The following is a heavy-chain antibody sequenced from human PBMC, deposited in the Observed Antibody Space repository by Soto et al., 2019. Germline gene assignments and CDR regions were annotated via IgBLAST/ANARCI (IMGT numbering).Heavy chain of an antibody. CDR3: ARDQARSSGWSPDAFDI. V-gene: IGHV3-64*01. D-gene: IGHD6-19*01. CDR1: GFTFSSYA. J-gene: IGHJ3*02. CDR2: ISSNGGST. Sequence: GGSLRLSCAASGFTFSSYAMHWVRQAPGKGLEYVSAISSNGGSTYYANSVKGRFTISRDNSKNTLYLQMGSLRAEDMAVYYCARDQARSSGWSPDAFDIWGRGTMVTVSS.